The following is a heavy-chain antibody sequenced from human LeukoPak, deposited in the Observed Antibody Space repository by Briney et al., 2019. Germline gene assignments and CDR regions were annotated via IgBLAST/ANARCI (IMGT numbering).Heavy chain of an antibody. CDR3: ASSAGNWNDLGGMDV. CDR1: GGSVSSGSYY. D-gene: IGHD1-1*01. CDR2: IYYSGST. V-gene: IGHV4-61*01. J-gene: IGHJ6*04. Sequence: SETLSLTCTVSGGSVSSGSYYWSWIPQPPGKGLEWIGYIYYSGSTNYNPSLKSRVTISVDTSKNQFSLKLSSVTAADTAVYYCASSAGNWNDLGGMDVWGKGTTVTVSS.